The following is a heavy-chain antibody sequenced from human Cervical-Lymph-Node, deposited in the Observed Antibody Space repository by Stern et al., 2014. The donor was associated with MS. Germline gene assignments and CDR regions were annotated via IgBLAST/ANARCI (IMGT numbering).Heavy chain of an antibody. D-gene: IGHD2-15*01. CDR3: ARGVVSNRAAATLHNLFDP. J-gene: IGHJ5*02. Sequence: VQLVQSVAEVKKPGSSVNVSCKASGGTFSSCYAITWLRQPPRRGVEWMGRIIPILGLPNYAQKFEGRVTITADTSTSTAYMELSSLRSEDTAVDDCARGVVSNRAAATLHNLFDPWGQGTLVTVSS. V-gene: IGHV1-69*04. CDR2: IIPILGLP. CDR1: GGTFSSCYA.